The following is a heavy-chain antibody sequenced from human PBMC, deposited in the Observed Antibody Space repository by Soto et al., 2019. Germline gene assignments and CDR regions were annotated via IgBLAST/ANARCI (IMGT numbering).Heavy chain of an antibody. D-gene: IGHD3-3*01. CDR1: GFTFSSYG. CDR2: ISYDGSNK. CDR3: AKSRLITIFGVPERLVGMDV. Sequence: QVQLVESGGGVVQPGRSLRLSCAASGFTFSSYGMHWVRQAPGKGLEWVAVISYDGSNKYYADSVKGRFTISRDNSKNPXYXLMNSLRAEDTAVYYCAKSRLITIFGVPERLVGMDVWGQGTTVTVSS. V-gene: IGHV3-30*18. J-gene: IGHJ6*02.